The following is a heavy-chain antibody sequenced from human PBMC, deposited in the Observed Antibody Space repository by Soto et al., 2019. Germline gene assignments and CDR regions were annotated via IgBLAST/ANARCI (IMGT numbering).Heavy chain of an antibody. CDR1: GFTFTSSA. Sequence: ASVKVSCKASGFTFTSSAVQWVRQARGQRLEWIGWIVVGSGNTNYAQKFQERVTITRDMSTRTAYMELSSLRSEDTAVYYCARPASHSLNYYGMDVWGQGTTVTVSS. V-gene: IGHV1-58*01. J-gene: IGHJ6*02. D-gene: IGHD5-18*01. CDR2: IVVGSGNT. CDR3: ARPASHSLNYYGMDV.